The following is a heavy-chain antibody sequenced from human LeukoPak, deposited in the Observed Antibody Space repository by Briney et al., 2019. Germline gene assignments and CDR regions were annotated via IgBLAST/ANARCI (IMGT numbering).Heavy chain of an antibody. V-gene: IGHV4-38-2*02. CDR3: ARDISPYYDFWSGYFFDY. D-gene: IGHD3-3*01. CDR2: IYHSGST. Sequence: SETLSLTCTVSGYSISSGYYWGWIRQPPGKGLEWIGSIYHSGSTYYNPSLKSRVTISVDTSKNQFSLKLSSVTAADTAVYYCARDISPYYDFWSGYFFDYWGQGTLVTVSS. J-gene: IGHJ4*02. CDR1: GYSISSGYY.